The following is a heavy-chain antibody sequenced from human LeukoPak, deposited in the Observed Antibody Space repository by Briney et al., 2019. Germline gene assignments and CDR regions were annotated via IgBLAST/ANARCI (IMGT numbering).Heavy chain of an antibody. V-gene: IGHV1-24*01. CDR2: FDPEDGET. J-gene: IGHJ4*02. Sequence: ASVKVSCKASGGTFSSYAISWVRQAPGKGLEWMGGFDPEDGETIYAQKFQGRVTMTEDTSTDTAYMELSSLRSEDTAVYYCARAPGDTAMAPGYWGQGTLVTVSS. CDR1: GGTFSSYA. CDR3: ARAPGDTAMAPGY. D-gene: IGHD5-18*01.